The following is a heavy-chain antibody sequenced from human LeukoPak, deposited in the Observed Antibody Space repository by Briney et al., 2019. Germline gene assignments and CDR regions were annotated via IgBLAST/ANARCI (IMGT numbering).Heavy chain of an antibody. D-gene: IGHD6-13*01. CDR3: ARSVGAAAGTVDY. Sequence: SETLSLTCTVSGGSISSYYWSWIRQPPGKGLEWIGYIYYNGSTNYNPSLKSRVTISVDTSKNQFSLKLSSVTAADTAVYYCARSVGAAAGTVDYWGQGTLVTVSS. CDR1: GGSISSYY. J-gene: IGHJ4*02. V-gene: IGHV4-59*01. CDR2: IYYNGST.